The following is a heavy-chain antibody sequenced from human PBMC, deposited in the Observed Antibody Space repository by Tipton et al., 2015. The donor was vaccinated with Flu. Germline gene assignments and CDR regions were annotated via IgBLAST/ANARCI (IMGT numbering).Heavy chain of an antibody. V-gene: IGHV4-61*02. Sequence: TLSLTCSISGGFITSGSYYWSWIRQSAGRGLEWIGRIYTTGSVNYNPSLRGRVTIAGDTSRNHFSLQLTSVTAADTAVYFCARSPSYPGSGIYPYYFDDWGQGTLVTVAS. J-gene: IGHJ4*02. CDR3: ARSPSYPGSGIYPYYFDD. CDR2: IYTTGSV. D-gene: IGHD3-10*01. CDR1: GGFITSGSYY.